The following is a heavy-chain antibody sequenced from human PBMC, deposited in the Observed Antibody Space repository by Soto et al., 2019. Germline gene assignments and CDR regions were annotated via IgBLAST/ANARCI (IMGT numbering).Heavy chain of an antibody. CDR2: IYPDDSDV. J-gene: IGHJ5*02. V-gene: IGHV5-51*01. CDR1: GYDFATFW. CDR3: ARHRNAGGFDP. Sequence: GESLKISCNVSGYDFATFWIVWVRQVPGKGLEWMGVIYPDDSDVTYSPPFQGQVTISADKSTTTAYLHWRDIRASDTAIYYWARHRNAGGFDPWGQGT.